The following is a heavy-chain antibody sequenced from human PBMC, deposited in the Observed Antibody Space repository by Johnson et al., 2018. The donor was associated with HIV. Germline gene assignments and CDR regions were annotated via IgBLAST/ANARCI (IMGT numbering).Heavy chain of an antibody. CDR1: GFTFSSYA. Sequence: QVQLVESGGGVVQPGRSLRLSCAASGFTFSSYAMHWVRQAPGKGLEWVAVISYDGSNKYYADSVKGRFTISRDNSKNTLYLQMNSLRAEDTALYYWARESIHSSGWSPEAFDIWGQGTMVTVSS. V-gene: IGHV3-30-3*01. D-gene: IGHD6-19*01. J-gene: IGHJ3*02. CDR2: ISYDGSNK. CDR3: ARESIHSSGWSPEAFDI.